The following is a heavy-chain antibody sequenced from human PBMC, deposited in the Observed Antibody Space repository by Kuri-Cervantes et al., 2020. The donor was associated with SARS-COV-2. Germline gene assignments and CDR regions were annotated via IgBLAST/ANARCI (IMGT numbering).Heavy chain of an antibody. CDR1: GGSFSGYY. Sequence: SETLSLTCAVYGGSFSGYYWSWIRQPPGKGLEWIGEINHSGSTNYNPSLKSRVTIPVDTSKNQFSLKLSSVTAADTAVYYCARQDPIAVAGSYWFDPWGQGTLVTVSS. J-gene: IGHJ5*02. D-gene: IGHD6-19*01. V-gene: IGHV4-34*01. CDR2: INHSGST. CDR3: ARQDPIAVAGSYWFDP.